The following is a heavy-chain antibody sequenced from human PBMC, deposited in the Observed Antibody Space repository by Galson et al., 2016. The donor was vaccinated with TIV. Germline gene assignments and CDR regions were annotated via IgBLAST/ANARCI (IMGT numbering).Heavy chain of an antibody. CDR2: MWYDGSHK. V-gene: IGHV3-33*01. Sequence: SLRLSCAASGFTFRSYGMHWVRQAPGKGLEWVAGMWYDGSHKKNADSVKGRFTISRDNAKNTLFLQMNSLRDEDTAVCYCAREFRDYFFDYWGQGTLVTVSA. D-gene: IGHD2-21*01. J-gene: IGHJ4*02. CDR1: GFTFRSYG. CDR3: AREFRDYFFDY.